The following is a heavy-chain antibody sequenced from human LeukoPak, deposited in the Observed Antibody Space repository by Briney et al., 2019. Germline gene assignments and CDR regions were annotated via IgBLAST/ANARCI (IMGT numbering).Heavy chain of an antibody. CDR1: GGSFSGYY. J-gene: IGHJ4*02. V-gene: IGHV4-34*01. CDR2: INHSGST. CDR3: ARLAATYYGSGSSPYYFDY. D-gene: IGHD3-10*01. Sequence: SETLSLTCAVYGGSFSGYYWSWIRQPPGKGLKWIGEINHSGSTNYNPSLKSRVTISVDTSKNQFSLKLSSVTAADTAVYYCARLAATYYGSGSSPYYFDYWGQGTLVTVSS.